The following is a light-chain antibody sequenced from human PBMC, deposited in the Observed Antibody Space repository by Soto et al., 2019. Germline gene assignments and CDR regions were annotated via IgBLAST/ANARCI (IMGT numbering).Light chain of an antibody. CDR2: AAS. CDR1: QGISNC. J-gene: IGKJ1*01. V-gene: IGKV1-12*01. Sequence: IQMIQSPSYVFSSFGGGVTSSCGASQGISNCLAWYQQKPGKAPKLLLYAASGLQSGVPSRFSGSVSGTDFTLTISSLQPEDFAAYYCQQGAKFPTWTFSQGTKVDIK. CDR3: QQGAKFPTWT.